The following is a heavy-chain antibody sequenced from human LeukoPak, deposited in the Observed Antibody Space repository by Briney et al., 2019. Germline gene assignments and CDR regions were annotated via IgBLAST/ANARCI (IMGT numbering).Heavy chain of an antibody. CDR2: INPSGGST. CDR3: AREEGAMVRGVITYYYYGMDV. J-gene: IGHJ6*02. CDR1: GYTFTSYY. V-gene: IGHV1-46*01. D-gene: IGHD3-10*01. Sequence: ASVKVSCKASGYTFTSYYMHWVRQAPGQGLEWMGIINPSGGSTSYAQKFQGRVTMTRDTSTSTVYMELSSLRSEDTAVYYCAREEGAMVRGVITYYYYGMDVWGQGTTVTVSS.